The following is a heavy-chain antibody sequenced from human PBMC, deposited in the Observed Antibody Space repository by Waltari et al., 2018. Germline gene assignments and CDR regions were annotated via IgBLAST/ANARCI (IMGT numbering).Heavy chain of an antibody. Sequence: QVQLQESGPGLVKPSETLSLTCTVSGGSISSHYWSWIRQPPGKGLEWIGYIYYSGSTNYNPSLKSRVTISVDTSKNQFSLKLSSVTAADTAVYYCARYSVWGYDPFDYWGQGTLVTVSS. D-gene: IGHD5-12*01. V-gene: IGHV4-59*11. CDR2: IYYSGST. J-gene: IGHJ4*02. CDR3: ARYSVWGYDPFDY. CDR1: GGSISSHY.